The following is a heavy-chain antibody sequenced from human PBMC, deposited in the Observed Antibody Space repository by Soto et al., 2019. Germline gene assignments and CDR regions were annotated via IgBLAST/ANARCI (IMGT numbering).Heavy chain of an antibody. Sequence: GGSLRLSCAASGFTFSSYAMHWVRQAPGKGLEWVAVISYDGSNKYYADSVKGRFTISRDNSKNTLYLQMNSLRAEDTAVYYCARDSDIVVVPAAIPTYYFDYWGQGTLVTVSS. CDR2: ISYDGSNK. J-gene: IGHJ4*02. CDR3: ARDSDIVVVPAAIPTYYFDY. D-gene: IGHD2-2*01. CDR1: GFTFSSYA. V-gene: IGHV3-30-3*01.